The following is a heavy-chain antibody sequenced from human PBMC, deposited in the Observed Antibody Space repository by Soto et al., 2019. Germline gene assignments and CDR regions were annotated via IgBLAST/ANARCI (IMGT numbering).Heavy chain of an antibody. V-gene: IGHV5-10-1*01. CDR2: IDPSDSQT. CDR3: ARQIYDSDTGPNCQYYFDS. Sequence: GASLKISCKGSGYSFAGYWITWVRQKPGKGLEWMGRIDPSDSQTYYSPSFRGHVTISATKSITTVFLQWSSLRASDTAMYYCARQIYDSDTGPNCQYYFDSWDQGTPVTVSS. CDR1: GYSFAGYW. J-gene: IGHJ4*02. D-gene: IGHD3-22*01.